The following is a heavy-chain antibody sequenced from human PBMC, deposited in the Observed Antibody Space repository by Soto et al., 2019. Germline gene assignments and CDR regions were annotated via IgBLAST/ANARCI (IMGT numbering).Heavy chain of an antibody. J-gene: IGHJ4*02. CDR3: AKAPGPTTYYYDSSGYYYGYYFDC. CDR2: IVGSGGST. CDR1: GGNIVDCS. D-gene: IGHD3-22*01. Sequence: PCGPKRQSSTASGGNIVDCSRNRVRTAQGKGLEWASAIVGSGGSTYYADSVKGRFTISRDNSKNTLYLQMNSLRAEDTAVYFCAKAPGPTTYYYDSSGYYYGYYFDCWGRGILVT. V-gene: IGHV3-23*01.